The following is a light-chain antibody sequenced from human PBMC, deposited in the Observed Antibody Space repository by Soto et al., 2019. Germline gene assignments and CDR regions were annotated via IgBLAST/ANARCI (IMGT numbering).Light chain of an antibody. CDR1: QNINSY. V-gene: IGKV1-39*01. CDR2: AAS. Sequence: DIQMTQSPSSLPASVGDRVTITCRASQNINSYLNWYQQKPGKAPKLLIYAASRLQSGVPSRFSGSGSGTDFTLTISSLQPEDFASYYCQQTHSTLTWTFGQGTKVDIK. CDR3: QQTHSTLTWT. J-gene: IGKJ1*01.